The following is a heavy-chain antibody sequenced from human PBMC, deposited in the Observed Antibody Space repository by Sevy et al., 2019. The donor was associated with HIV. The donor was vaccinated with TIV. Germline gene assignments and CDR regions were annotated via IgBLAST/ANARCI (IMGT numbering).Heavy chain of an antibody. Sequence: ASVKVSCKASGYTFSSYGISWVRQDPGQGLEWMGWIGAYNGNIKYSQKFQGRVTMTTDTSTSTVYMELRSLRSVDTAVYYCARCLGGLRPWEYNWFDPWGQGTLVTVSS. J-gene: IGHJ5*02. CDR2: IGAYNGNI. D-gene: IGHD1-26*01. V-gene: IGHV1-18*01. CDR3: ARCLGGLRPWEYNWFDP. CDR1: GYTFSSYG.